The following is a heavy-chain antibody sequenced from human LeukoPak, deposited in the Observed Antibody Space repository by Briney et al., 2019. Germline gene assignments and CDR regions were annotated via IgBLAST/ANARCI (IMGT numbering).Heavy chain of an antibody. CDR3: ARDKAWYYDFWSGYFFDY. CDR2: ISAYNGNT. J-gene: IGHJ4*02. CDR1: GYTFTSYG. D-gene: IGHD3-3*01. V-gene: IGHV1-18*01. Sequence: GASVKVSCKASGYTFTSYGISWVRQAPGQGLEWMGWISAYNGNTNYAQKLQGRVTMTTDTSTSTAYMELRSLRSDDTAVYYCARDKAWYYDFWSGYFFDYWGQGTLVTISS.